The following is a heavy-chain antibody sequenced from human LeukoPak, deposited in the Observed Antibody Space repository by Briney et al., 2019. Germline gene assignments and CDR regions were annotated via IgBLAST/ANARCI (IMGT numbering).Heavy chain of an antibody. Sequence: GASVKVSCKASGGTFSSYAISWVRQAPGQGLEWMGGIIPIFGTANYAQKFQGRVTITADESTSTAYMELSSLRSEDTAVYYCASDDSSGYYRLLLDYWGQGTLVTVSS. J-gene: IGHJ4*02. CDR2: IIPIFGTA. CDR3: ASDDSSGYYRLLLDY. D-gene: IGHD3-22*01. CDR1: GGTFSSYA. V-gene: IGHV1-69*13.